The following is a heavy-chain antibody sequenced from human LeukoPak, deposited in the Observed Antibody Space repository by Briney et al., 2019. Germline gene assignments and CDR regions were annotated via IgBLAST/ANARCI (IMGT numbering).Heavy chain of an antibody. V-gene: IGHV3-23*01. D-gene: IGHD4-17*01. CDR1: GFTFSTYG. CDR3: AKDPNGDYIGTFDI. CDR2: IRSTDGTT. J-gene: IGHJ3*02. Sequence: GGSLRLSCAASGFTFSTYGMSWVRQAPGKGLEWVSDIRSTDGTTYYADSVQGRFTISRDNSKSTLYLQMNSLRAEDTAVYYCAKDPNGDYIGTFDIWGQGTMVTVSS.